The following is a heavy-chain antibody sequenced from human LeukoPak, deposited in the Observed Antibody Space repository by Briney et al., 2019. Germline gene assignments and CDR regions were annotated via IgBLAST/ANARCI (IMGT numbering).Heavy chain of an antibody. D-gene: IGHD6-19*01. CDR3: ARSAKQGLVNWFDP. Sequence: PSETLSLTCAVYGGSFRGYYLSCICQPPGKGLESIGEINHSGSTNYNPSLKSRVTISVDTTKNQFSLKLSSVTAANTAVYYCARSAKQGLVNWFDPGGQGPLVTVSS. V-gene: IGHV4-34*01. J-gene: IGHJ5*02. CDR1: GGSFRGYY. CDR2: INHSGST.